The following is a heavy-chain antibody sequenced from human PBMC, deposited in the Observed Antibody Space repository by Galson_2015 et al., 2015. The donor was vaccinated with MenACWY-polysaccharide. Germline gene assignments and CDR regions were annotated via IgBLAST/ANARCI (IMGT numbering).Heavy chain of an antibody. CDR1: GSRFSHSG. D-gene: IGHD2-15*01. J-gene: IGHJ3*01. Sequence: SLRLSCAASGSRFSHSGMHWVRQAPGKGLEWVAVIQYDGSKIVYADSVKGRFTVSRNNSKNTLYLEMNSLRAEDTAVYYCAREGSRIVFHAFDVWGQGTMVIVSS. CDR2: IQYDGSKI. CDR3: AREGSRIVFHAFDV. V-gene: IGHV3-33*05.